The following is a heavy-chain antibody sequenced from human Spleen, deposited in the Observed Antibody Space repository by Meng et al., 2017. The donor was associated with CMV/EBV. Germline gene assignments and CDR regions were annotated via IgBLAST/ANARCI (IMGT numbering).Heavy chain of an antibody. CDR1: NVSISGGGCY. V-gene: IGHV4-31*11. CDR2: IYERETP. D-gene: IGHD6-25*01. Sequence: TCAVCNVSISGGGCYWSWIRQRPGKDLEWTGYIYERETPYLNPSLKSRLTMSVDTSQNQFSLSLTSVTDAATAIYYCARDSGYYPDYWGQGTLVTVSS. CDR3: ARDSGYYPDY. J-gene: IGHJ4*02.